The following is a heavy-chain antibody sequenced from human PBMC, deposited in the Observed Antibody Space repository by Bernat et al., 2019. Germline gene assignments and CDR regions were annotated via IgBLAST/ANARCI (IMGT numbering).Heavy chain of an antibody. CDR2: ISSSSSYT. J-gene: IGHJ6*03. CDR3: TRGTSTSAPYMDV. CDR1: GFTFSDYY. V-gene: IGHV3-11*05. Sequence: QVQLVESGGGLVKPGGSLRLSCAASGFTFSDYYMSWIRQAPGKGLDWVLYISSSSSYTNYADSVKGRFTISRDNAKNSLYLQMNSLRAEDTAVYDCTRGTSTSAPYMDVWGKGTTVTVSS.